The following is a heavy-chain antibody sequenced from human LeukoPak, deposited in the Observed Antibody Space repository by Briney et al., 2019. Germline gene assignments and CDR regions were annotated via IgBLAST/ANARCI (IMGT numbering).Heavy chain of an antibody. V-gene: IGHV1-2*02. D-gene: IGHD4-11*01. CDR1: GYTFSGFY. Sequence: GASVKVSCKASGYTFSGFYIHWVRQAPGQGLEWMGWINPNGGGTNYARKFQGRVTMTRATSITTAYMELSRLTSDDTAVYYCARGLPGGFVPWGQGTLVTVSS. CDR2: INPNGGGT. CDR3: ARGLPGGFVP. J-gene: IGHJ5*02.